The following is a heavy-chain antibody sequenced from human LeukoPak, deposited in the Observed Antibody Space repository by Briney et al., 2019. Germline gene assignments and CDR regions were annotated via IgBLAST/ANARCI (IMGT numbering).Heavy chain of an antibody. Sequence: ASLKVSCKASVYTFTSYDSNRVRQATGQGRDWMGWMNPNCGNTGYPQKFQGRVTMTRNTSISTAYMELSSLRSEDTAVYYCARGFGHYGDDEGNFDYWGQGTLVTVSS. V-gene: IGHV1-8*01. D-gene: IGHD4-17*01. CDR3: ARGFGHYGDDEGNFDY. J-gene: IGHJ4*02. CDR1: VYTFTSYD. CDR2: MNPNCGNT.